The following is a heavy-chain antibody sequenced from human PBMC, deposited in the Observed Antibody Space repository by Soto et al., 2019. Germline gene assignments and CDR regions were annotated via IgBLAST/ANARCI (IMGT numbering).Heavy chain of an antibody. V-gene: IGHV4-61*01. CDR1: GGSVSSGSYY. CDR2: IYYSGST. D-gene: IGHD3-3*01. Sequence: PSETLSLTCTVSGGSVSSGSYYWSWIRQPPGKGLEWIGYIYYSGSTNYNPSLKSRITMSVDTSKQEFSLKLSSVTAADTALYYCARGGQDFWSGPFDYWGRGALVTVSS. CDR3: ARGGQDFWSGPFDY. J-gene: IGHJ4*02.